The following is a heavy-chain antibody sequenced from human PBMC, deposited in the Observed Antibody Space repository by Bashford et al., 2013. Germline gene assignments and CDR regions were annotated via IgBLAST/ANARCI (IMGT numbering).Heavy chain of an antibody. D-gene: IGHD3-10*01. CDR1: GGTFSSYA. V-gene: IGHV1-69*13. CDR2: IIPIFGTA. CDR3: ARVGYYGSGSYSGNWFDP. J-gene: IGHJ5*02. Sequence: SVKVSCKASGGTFSSYAISWVRQAPGQGLEWMGGIIPIFGTANYAQKFQGRVTITADESTSTAYMELSSLRSEDTAVYYCARVGYYGSGSYSGNWFDPWGQGTLVTVSS.